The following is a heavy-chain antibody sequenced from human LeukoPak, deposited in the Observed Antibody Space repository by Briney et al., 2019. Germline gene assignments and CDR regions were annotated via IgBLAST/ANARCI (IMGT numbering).Heavy chain of an antibody. D-gene: IGHD1-1*01. Sequence: GGSLRLSCAASVFTFSSYGMHWVRQAPGKGLEWVAFIWYDGTNKYYADSVKGRFTISRDNSKNTLYLQMNHLRSEDTAVYYCAKGGYEGYYYCMDVWGKGTTVTVSS. V-gene: IGHV3-30*02. CDR1: VFTFSSYG. J-gene: IGHJ6*03. CDR2: IWYDGTNK. CDR3: AKGGYEGYYYCMDV.